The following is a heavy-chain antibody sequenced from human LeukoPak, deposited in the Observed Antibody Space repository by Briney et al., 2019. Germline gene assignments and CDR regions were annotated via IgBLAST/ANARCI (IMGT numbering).Heavy chain of an antibody. D-gene: IGHD4-23*01. CDR3: ARDLRVTANFFDP. CDR1: GYTFNAYF. CDR2: PNTDSGGA. J-gene: IGHJ5*02. V-gene: IGHV1-2*02. Sequence: ASVKVSCKASGYTFNAYFIHWVRQAPGQGLEWMGWPNTDSGGAKYAQKFQGRVTMTRDTSISSVYMELTSLRADDTAVYYCARDLRVTANFFDPWGQGTLVTVSS.